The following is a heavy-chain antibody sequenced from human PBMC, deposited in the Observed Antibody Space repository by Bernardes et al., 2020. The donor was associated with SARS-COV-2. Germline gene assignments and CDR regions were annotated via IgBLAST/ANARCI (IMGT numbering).Heavy chain of an antibody. CDR2: IDPSDSYT. V-gene: IGHV5-10-1*01. CDR3: TLTYQLPLFGTTTFDI. CDR1: GYSFTSYW. D-gene: IGHD2-2*01. J-gene: IGHJ3*02. Sequence: GESLKISCKGSGYSFTSYWISWVRQMPGKGLEWMGRIDPSDSYTNYSPSFQGHVTISADKSISTAYLQWSSLKASDTAMYYCTLTYQLPLFGTTTFDIWGQGTMVTVSS.